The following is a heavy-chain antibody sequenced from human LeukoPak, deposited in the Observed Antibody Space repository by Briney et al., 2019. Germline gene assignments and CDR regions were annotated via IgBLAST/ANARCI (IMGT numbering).Heavy chain of an antibody. Sequence: GGSLRLSCAASGFTVGTNYMSWVRQAPGKGLEWVSLIYSGSSTYYANSVKGRFTISRDNSKNTVYLQMNSLRAEDTAVYYCARVGASYFDYWGQGTLVTVSS. D-gene: IGHD1-26*01. J-gene: IGHJ4*02. CDR2: IYSGSST. V-gene: IGHV3-53*01. CDR3: ARVGASYFDY. CDR1: GFTVGTNY.